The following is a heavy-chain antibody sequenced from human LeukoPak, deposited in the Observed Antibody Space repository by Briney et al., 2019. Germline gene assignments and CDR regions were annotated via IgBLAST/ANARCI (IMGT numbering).Heavy chain of an antibody. CDR2: IIPIFGTA. J-gene: IGHJ5*02. V-gene: IGHV1-69*06. Sequence: SVKVSCKASGGTFSSYAISWVRQAPGQGLEWMGGIIPIFGTANYAQKFQGRVTITADKSTSTAYMELSSLRPEDTAVYYCAWGAAAASNWFDPWGQGTLVTVSS. CDR1: GGTFSSYA. D-gene: IGHD6-13*01. CDR3: AWGAAAASNWFDP.